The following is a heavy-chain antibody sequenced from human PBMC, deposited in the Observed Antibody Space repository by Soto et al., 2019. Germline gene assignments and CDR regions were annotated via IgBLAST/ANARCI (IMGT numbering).Heavy chain of an antibody. CDR2: TTGSGDHT. Sequence: EVQLLESGGGLVQLGGSLRLSCAASGFTFRNYAMSWVRQAPGKGLEWVSGTTGSGDHTYYADSVKGRFTISKDNSKNTLYLQMNTLRAEDTAVYYCAKERGIVVPFGLDVWGQGTTVTVSS. CDR1: GFTFRNYA. CDR3: AKERGIVVPFGLDV. J-gene: IGHJ6*02. V-gene: IGHV3-23*01. D-gene: IGHD3-22*01.